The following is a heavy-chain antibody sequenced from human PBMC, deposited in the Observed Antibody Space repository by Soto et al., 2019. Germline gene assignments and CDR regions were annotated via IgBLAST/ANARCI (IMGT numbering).Heavy chain of an antibody. V-gene: IGHV4-30-4*01. J-gene: IGHJ4*02. Sequence: SETLSLTCTVSGASISSGDYFWSWIRQSPGKGLEWIGYIYDSGSSYYNPSLKSRVTMSVDTSKNQFSLKLRSVTAADTAVYYCAREKGYISGPKNFDYWGQGTLVTV. D-gene: IGHD5-12*01. CDR2: IYDSGSS. CDR1: GASISSGDYF. CDR3: AREKGYISGPKNFDY.